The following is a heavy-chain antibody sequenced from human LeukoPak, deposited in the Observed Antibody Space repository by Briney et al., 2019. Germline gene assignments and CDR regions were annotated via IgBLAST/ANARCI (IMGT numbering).Heavy chain of an antibody. CDR2: LSHRGNT. D-gene: IGHD3-10*01. J-gene: IGHJ4*02. Sequence: PSETLSLTCTVSGDSVSNDFYYWGWIRQPPGKGLEWVACLSHRGNTWYNPSLESRVTISVDTSKNRFSLNFNSVTAADTALYWCARHNAPRRVGFDFWGQGILVTVSP. CDR1: GDSVSNDFYY. CDR3: ARHNAPRRVGFDF. V-gene: IGHV4-39*01.